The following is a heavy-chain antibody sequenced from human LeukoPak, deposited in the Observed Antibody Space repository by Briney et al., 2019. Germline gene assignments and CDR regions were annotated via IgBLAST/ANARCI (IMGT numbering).Heavy chain of an antibody. CDR1: GFTFSSYW. D-gene: IGHD2-15*01. J-gene: IGHJ4*02. CDR3: AKEGVVGFDY. Sequence: GGSLRLSCVASGFTFSSYWMSWVRQAPGKGLEGVSAISGSGGSTYYADSVKGRFTISRDNSKNTLYLQMNSLRAEDTAVYYCAKEGVVGFDYWGQGTLVTVSS. V-gene: IGHV3-23*01. CDR2: ISGSGGST.